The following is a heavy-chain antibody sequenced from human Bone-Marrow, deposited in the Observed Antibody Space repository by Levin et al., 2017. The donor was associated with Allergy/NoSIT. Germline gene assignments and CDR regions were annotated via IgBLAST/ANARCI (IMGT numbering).Heavy chain of an antibody. CDR3: AKMAEGQLLKGYWLDP. CDR2: IYYTGST. J-gene: IGHJ5*02. V-gene: IGHV4-31*03. CDR1: GDSIRSGNDY. D-gene: IGHD4-23*01. Sequence: SETLSLTCTVSGDSIRSGNDYWSWIRQHPGKGLEWIGSIYYTGSTYYNPSLKSRVTISVDTSKNQFSLSLRSVTTADTAVYFCAKMAEGQLLKGYWLDPWGQGTLVTVSS.